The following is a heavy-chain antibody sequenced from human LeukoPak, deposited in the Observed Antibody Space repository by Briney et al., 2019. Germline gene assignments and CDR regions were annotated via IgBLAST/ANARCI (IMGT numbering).Heavy chain of an antibody. CDR3: AREAYYDSSGYLSTTNDAFDI. CDR2: IYYSGST. Sequence: SETLSLTCTVSGGSISSSSYYWGWIRQPPVKGLEWIGSIYYSGSTYYNPSLKIRVTISVDTSKNQFSLKLSSVTAADTAVYYCAREAYYDSSGYLSTTNDAFDIWGQGTMVTVSS. V-gene: IGHV4-39*07. D-gene: IGHD3-22*01. J-gene: IGHJ3*02. CDR1: GGSISSSSYY.